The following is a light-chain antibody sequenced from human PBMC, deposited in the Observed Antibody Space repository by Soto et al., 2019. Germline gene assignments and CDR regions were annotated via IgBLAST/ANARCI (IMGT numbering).Light chain of an antibody. CDR3: SSYTSSSVL. CDR1: SSDVGGYNY. J-gene: IGLJ2*01. V-gene: IGLV2-14*01. CDR2: DVS. Sequence: QSALTQPASVSGSPGQSITFSCTGTSSDVGGYNYVSWYQQHPGKAPKLMIYDVSNRPSGVSNRFSGSKSGNTASLTISGLQAEDEADYYCSSYTSSSVLFGGGTKVTVL.